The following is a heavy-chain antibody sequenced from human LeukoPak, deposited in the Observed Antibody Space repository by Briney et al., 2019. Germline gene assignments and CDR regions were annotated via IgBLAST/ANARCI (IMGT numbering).Heavy chain of an antibody. CDR1: GGSISSHY. V-gene: IGHV4-59*11. CDR3: AREYSSSSFFDY. J-gene: IGHJ4*02. CDR2: IYYSGST. Sequence: SETLSLTCTVSGGSISSHYWSWIRQPPGKGLEWIGHIYYSGSTNYNPSLKSRVTISVDQSKDQFSLKLSSVTAADTAVYYCAREYSSSSFFDYWGQGTLVTVSS. D-gene: IGHD6-6*01.